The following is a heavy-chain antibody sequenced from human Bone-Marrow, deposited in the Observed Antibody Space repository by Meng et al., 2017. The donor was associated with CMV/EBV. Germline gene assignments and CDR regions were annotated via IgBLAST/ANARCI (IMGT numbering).Heavy chain of an antibody. D-gene: IGHD3-10*01. V-gene: IGHV3-30*04. CDR1: GFTFGSNA. J-gene: IGHJ5*01. Sequence: GGSLRLSCAASGFTFGSNAMHWVRQAPGKGREWVAVISYDGSNEYYGDSVKGRFTIARDNSKTTLFLQMNNLRAENTAVYYGARRGISGSYYKGWFDYWGQGTLVTVSS. CDR2: ISYDGSNE. CDR3: ARRGISGSYYKGWFDY.